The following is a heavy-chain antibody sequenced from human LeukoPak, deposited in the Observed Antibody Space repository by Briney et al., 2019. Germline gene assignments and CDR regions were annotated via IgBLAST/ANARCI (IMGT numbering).Heavy chain of an antibody. V-gene: IGHV4-39*01. CDR3: VSPRGFSYGYFDY. CDR2: IYYSKNT. CDR1: GGSISSSSAY. Sequence: SETLSLTFTVSGGSISSSSAYWGWIRQPPGKRLEWIGNIYYSKNTYYNPSLKSRVTISADTSKNQFSLTLGSVSATDTAVYYCVSPRGFSYGYFDYWGQGTLVTVSS. D-gene: IGHD5-18*01. J-gene: IGHJ4*02.